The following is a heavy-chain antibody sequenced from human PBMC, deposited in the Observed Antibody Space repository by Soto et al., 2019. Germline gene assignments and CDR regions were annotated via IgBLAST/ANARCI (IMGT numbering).Heavy chain of an antibody. D-gene: IGHD3-22*01. CDR2: ISWNGATM. CDR3: AKDNGGYYDSSGNFEY. CDR1: GFTFDDFA. J-gene: IGHJ4*02. V-gene: IGHV3-9*01. Sequence: EVQLVESGGGLVQPGRSLRLSCAASGFTFDDFAMHWVRQAPGKGLEWVSGISWNGATMGYGDSVSGRFTIPRDNTKNSLYLQMNSLKPEDTALYYCAKDNGGYYDSSGNFEYWGQGTLVTVSS.